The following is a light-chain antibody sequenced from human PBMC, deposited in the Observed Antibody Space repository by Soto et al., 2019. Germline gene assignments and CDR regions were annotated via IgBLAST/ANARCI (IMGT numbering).Light chain of an antibody. CDR3: QQYDNLPLT. J-gene: IGKJ4*01. Sequence: DIVMTQSPLSLPVTPGEPASISCKSSQSLLHSNGYNYLDWYLQKPGQSPQLLISLGSNRASGVPDRFSGSGSGTDFTFTISSLQPEDIATYYCQQYDNLPLTFGGGTKVDIK. CDR2: LGS. CDR1: QSLLHSNGYNY. V-gene: IGKV2-28*01.